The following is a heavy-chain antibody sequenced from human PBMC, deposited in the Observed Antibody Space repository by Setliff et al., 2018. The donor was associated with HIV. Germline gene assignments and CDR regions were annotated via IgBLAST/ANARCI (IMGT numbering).Heavy chain of an antibody. CDR2: INHSGST. J-gene: IGHJ1*01. CDR3: ARARRAGSGPKYFQH. V-gene: IGHV4-34*01. D-gene: IGHD2-15*01. Sequence: KPSETLSLTCAVYGGSFNGYYWSWIRQPPGKGLEWIGEINHSGSTNYNPSLKGRVTMSVDKSKNQFSLRLSSVTAADTAVYYCARARRAGSGPKYFQHWGQGTLVTVSS. CDR1: GGSFNGYY.